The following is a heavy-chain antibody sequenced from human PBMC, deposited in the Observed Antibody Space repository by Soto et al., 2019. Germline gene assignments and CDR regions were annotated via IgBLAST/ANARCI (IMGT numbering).Heavy chain of an antibody. Sequence: ASVKVSCKASGYTFTGYYMHWVRQAPGQGLEWMGWINPNSGGTNYAQKFQGRVTMTRDTSISTAYMELSRLRSDGTAVYYCARSRPTYSYGNYYYGMDVWGQGTTVTVSS. J-gene: IGHJ6*02. V-gene: IGHV1-2*02. CDR3: ARSRPTYSYGNYYYGMDV. CDR2: INPNSGGT. D-gene: IGHD5-18*01. CDR1: GYTFTGYY.